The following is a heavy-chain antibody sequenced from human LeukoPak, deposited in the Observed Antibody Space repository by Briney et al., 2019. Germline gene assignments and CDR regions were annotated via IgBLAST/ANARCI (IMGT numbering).Heavy chain of an antibody. D-gene: IGHD3-22*01. CDR1: GYSFTTYW. V-gene: IGHV5-10-1*01. Sequence: GESLKISCKGSGYSFTTYWISWVRQMPGEGPEWMGRIHPSDSDTNYSPSFQGHVTFSTDKSISTAYLQWTSLKASDTAIYFCARHYYNDNTLLDFWGQGTLVTVSS. J-gene: IGHJ4*02. CDR3: ARHYYNDNTLLDF. CDR2: IHPSDSDT.